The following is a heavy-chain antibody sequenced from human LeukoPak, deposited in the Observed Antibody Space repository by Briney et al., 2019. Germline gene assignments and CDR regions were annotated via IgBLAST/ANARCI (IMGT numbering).Heavy chain of an antibody. J-gene: IGHJ6*03. CDR3: ARADYYYYYMDV. CDR1: GYTFTSYD. CDR2: MNPNSGNT. Sequence: ASVKVSCKASGYTFTSYDINWVRQATGQGLEWMGWMNPNSGNTGCAQKFQGRVTMTRNTSISTAYIELSSLRSEDTAVYYCARADYYYYYMDVWGKGTTVTISS. V-gene: IGHV1-8*01.